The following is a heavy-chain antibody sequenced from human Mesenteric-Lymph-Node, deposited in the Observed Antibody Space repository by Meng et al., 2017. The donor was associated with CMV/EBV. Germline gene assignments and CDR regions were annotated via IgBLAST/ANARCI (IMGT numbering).Heavy chain of an antibody. CDR2: IYWDDDK. CDR3: AHRHPSDGTYLTFDY. V-gene: IGHV2-5*02. J-gene: IGHJ4*02. D-gene: IGHD1-1*01. CDR1: GFSLSTSGVG. Sequence: SGFSLSTSGVGVGWIRQPPGKALEWLALIYWDDDKRYSPSLKSRLTITKDTSKNQVVLTVTNLDPVDTATYYCAHRHPSDGTYLTFDYWGQGTLVTVSS.